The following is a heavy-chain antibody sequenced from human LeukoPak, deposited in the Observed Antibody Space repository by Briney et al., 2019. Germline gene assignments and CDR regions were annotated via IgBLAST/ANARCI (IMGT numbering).Heavy chain of an antibody. D-gene: IGHD4-17*01. V-gene: IGHV3-23*01. CDR3: ARDDDYGDYPFDY. J-gene: IGHJ4*02. Sequence: PGGSLRLSCAASGFTFSSYAMSWVRQAPGKGLEWVSAISGSGGSTYYADSVKGRFTISRDNSKNTLYLQMNSLRAEDTAVYYCARDDDYGDYPFDYWGQGTLVTVSS. CDR2: ISGSGGST. CDR1: GFTFSSYA.